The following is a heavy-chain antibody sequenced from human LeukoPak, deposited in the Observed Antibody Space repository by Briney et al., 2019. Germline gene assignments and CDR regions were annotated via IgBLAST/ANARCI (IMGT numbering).Heavy chain of an antibody. V-gene: IGHV3-7*01. CDR1: GSTFSNYW. D-gene: IGHD3-10*01. CDR2: IKQDGSEK. Sequence: GGSLRLSCAASGSTFSNYWMSWVRQPPGKGLEWVANIKQDGSEKYYVDSVKGRFTISRDNARNTVYLQMTSLRAEDSAVYFCARDWHYRLDMWGQGALVTVSS. CDR3: ARDWHYRLDM. J-gene: IGHJ4*02.